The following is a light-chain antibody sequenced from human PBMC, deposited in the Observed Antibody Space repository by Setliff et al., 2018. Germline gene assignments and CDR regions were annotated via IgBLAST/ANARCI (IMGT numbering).Light chain of an antibody. CDR3: SSYAGSNNFPYV. CDR2: EVS. V-gene: IGLV2-8*01. J-gene: IGLJ1*01. Sequence: QSALAQPPSASGSPGQSVTISCTGTSSDVGGYNYVSWYQQHPGKAPKLMIYEVSKRPSGVPDRFSGSKSGNTASLTVSRLQAEGEADYYCSSYAGSNNFPYVFGTGTKVTVL. CDR1: SSDVGGYNY.